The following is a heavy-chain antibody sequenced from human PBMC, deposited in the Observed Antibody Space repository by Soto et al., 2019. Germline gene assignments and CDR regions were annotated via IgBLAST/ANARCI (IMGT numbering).Heavy chain of an antibody. V-gene: IGHV1-24*01. J-gene: IGHJ6*02. Sequence: ASVKVSCKVSGYTLTELSMHWVRQAPGKGLEWMGGFDPEDGETIYAQKFQGRVTMTKDTSTDTAYMELSSLRSEDTAVYYCASSYSNYALIDYYYYGMDVWGQGTTVTVSS. CDR1: GYTLTELS. CDR2: FDPEDGET. CDR3: ASSYSNYALIDYYYYGMDV. D-gene: IGHD4-4*01.